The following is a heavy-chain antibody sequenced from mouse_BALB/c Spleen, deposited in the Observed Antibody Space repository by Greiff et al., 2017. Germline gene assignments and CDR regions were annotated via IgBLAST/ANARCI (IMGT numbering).Heavy chain of an antibody. V-gene: IGHV5-6*02. Sequence: EVMLVESGGDLVKPGGSLKLSCAASGFTFSSYGMSWVRQTPDKRLEWVATISSGGSYTYYPDSVKGRFTISRDNAKNTLYLQMSSLKSEDTAMYYCARQPITTAPYYYAMDYWGQGTSVTVSS. CDR2: ISSGGSYT. CDR3: ARQPITTAPYYYAMDY. D-gene: IGHD1-2*01. CDR1: GFTFSSYG. J-gene: IGHJ4*01.